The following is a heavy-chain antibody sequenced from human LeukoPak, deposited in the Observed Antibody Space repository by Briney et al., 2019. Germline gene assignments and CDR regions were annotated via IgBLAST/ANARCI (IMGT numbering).Heavy chain of an antibody. V-gene: IGHV4-34*01. J-gene: IGHJ6*01. CDR3: ARPITLVRLGSLET. Sequence: PSETLSPTSAVSGGSLSAVDCSWMRQPPGKGLEWIGEINHSGSTNYNPSLKSRVTISVDTSKNQFSLKLSSVTAADTAVYYCARPITLVRLGSLETWGQGATVTVSS. D-gene: IGHD3-10*01. CDR2: INHSGST. CDR1: GGSLSAVD.